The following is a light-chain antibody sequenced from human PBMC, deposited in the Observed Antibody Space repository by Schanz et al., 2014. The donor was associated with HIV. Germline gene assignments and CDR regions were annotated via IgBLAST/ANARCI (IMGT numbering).Light chain of an antibody. CDR2: TAS. CDR3: QQSDSTPFT. Sequence: IQMTQSPSSLSASVGDRVTITCRASQGIRNDLGWYQQQPGKAPKLLIYTASSLQSGVPSRFSGSGSGTGFTLTISSLQPEDVATYYCQQSDSTPFTFGGGTKVEIK. CDR1: QGIRND. V-gene: IGKV1-39*01. J-gene: IGKJ4*01.